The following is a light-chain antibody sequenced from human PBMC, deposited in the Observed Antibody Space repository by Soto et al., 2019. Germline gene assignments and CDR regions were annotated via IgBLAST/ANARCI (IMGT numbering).Light chain of an antibody. J-gene: IGKJ5*01. CDR3: QHFNSYPIT. CDR1: QSISSW. V-gene: IGKV1-5*01. Sequence: DIHMTQSPSTLSASVGDRVTSAGRASQSISSWLSCYQQKPEKAPKLLIYDASSLESGVPSRFSGSGSGTEFTLTIGLLQPDDFATYYCQHFNSYPITFGQGTRLEIK. CDR2: DAS.